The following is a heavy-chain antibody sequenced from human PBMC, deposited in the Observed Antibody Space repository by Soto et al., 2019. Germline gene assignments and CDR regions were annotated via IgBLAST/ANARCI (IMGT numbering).Heavy chain of an antibody. CDR3: AGYASGGHSDY. Sequence: ASVKVSCKASGNSFTTYSLHWVRQAPGQSLEWMGWFDAGNRITKFSQKFQGRITISRDTSASTAYMEVRSLRSEDTAIYFCAGYASGGHSDYWGQGTLVTAPQ. D-gene: IGHD2-15*01. CDR1: GNSFTTYS. J-gene: IGHJ4*02. CDR2: FDAGNRIT. V-gene: IGHV1-3*01.